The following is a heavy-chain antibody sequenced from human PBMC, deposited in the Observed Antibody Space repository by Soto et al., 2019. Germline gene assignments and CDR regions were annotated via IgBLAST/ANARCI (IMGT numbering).Heavy chain of an antibody. Sequence: SETLSLTCAVSGGSISSGGYSWSLIRQPPGKGLEWIGYIYHSGSTYYNPSLKSRVTISVDRSKNQFSLKLSSVTAADTAVYYCARGILRYFDWFDYWGQGTLVTVSS. CDR1: GGSISSGGYS. V-gene: IGHV4-30-2*01. CDR3: ARGILRYFDWFDY. D-gene: IGHD3-9*01. J-gene: IGHJ4*02. CDR2: IYHSGST.